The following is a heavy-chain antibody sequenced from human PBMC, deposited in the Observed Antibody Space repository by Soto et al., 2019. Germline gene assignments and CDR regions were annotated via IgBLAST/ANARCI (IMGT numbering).Heavy chain of an antibody. V-gene: IGHV3-48*02. D-gene: IGHD3-22*01. J-gene: IGHJ3*02. CDR3: ARDSVTMIVVPSSDAFDI. Sequence: EVQLVESGGGLVQPGGSLRLSCAASGFTFSSYSMNWVRQAQGKGREWVSYISSSSSTIYYEDSVKGRFTISKDNAKNSLYLQMNRLRDEDTAVYYCARDSVTMIVVPSSDAFDIWGQGTMVTVSS. CDR1: GFTFSSYS. CDR2: ISSSSSTI.